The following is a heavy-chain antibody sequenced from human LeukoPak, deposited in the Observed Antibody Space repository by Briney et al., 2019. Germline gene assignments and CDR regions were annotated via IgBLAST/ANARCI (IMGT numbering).Heavy chain of an antibody. CDR2: ISSSGSYV. CDR3: ARFPRRGYSYGYYYYYYYMDV. Sequence: GGSLRLSCEASGFTFSNYNMNWVRQAPGKGLEWVSSISSSGSYVYYADSLQGRFTISRDNAKNSLYLQMTSLRAEDTAVYYCARFPRRGYSYGYYYYYYYMDVWGKGTTVTVSS. J-gene: IGHJ6*03. CDR1: GFTFSNYN. D-gene: IGHD5-18*01. V-gene: IGHV3-21*01.